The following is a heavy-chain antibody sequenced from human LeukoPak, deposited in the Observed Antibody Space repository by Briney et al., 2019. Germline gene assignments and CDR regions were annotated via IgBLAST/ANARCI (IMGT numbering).Heavy chain of an antibody. D-gene: IGHD3-10*01. Sequence: GASVKVSCKVSGYTLTELSMHWVRQAPGKGLEWMGGFDPEDGETIYAQKFQGRVTMTEDTSTDTAYMELSSLRSEDTAVYYCAIATATYYGSGSYYNVRRGYYFDYWGQGTLVTVSS. CDR3: AIATATYYGSGSYYNVRRGYYFDY. J-gene: IGHJ4*02. CDR1: GYTLTELS. CDR2: FDPEDGET. V-gene: IGHV1-24*01.